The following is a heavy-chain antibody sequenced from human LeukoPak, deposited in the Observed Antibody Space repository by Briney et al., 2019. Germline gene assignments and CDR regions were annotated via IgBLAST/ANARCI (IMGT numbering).Heavy chain of an antibody. V-gene: IGHV4-4*02. CDR2: IYHSGST. D-gene: IGHD6-13*01. J-gene: IGHJ4*02. Sequence: GSLRLSCAASGFTFNTYNINWVRQPPGKGLEWIGEIYHSGSTNYNPSLKSRVTISVDKSKNQFSLKLSSVTAADTAVYYCARDLRGRGRSSWVDYWGQGTLVTVSS. CDR1: GFTFNTYNI. CDR3: ARDLRGRGRSSWVDY.